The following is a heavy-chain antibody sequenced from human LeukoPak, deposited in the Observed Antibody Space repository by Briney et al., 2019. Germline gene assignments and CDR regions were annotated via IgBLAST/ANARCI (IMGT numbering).Heavy chain of an antibody. CDR2: IRQDGSEK. CDR3: AKGRVVVAATAFDAFDI. V-gene: IGHV3-7*03. J-gene: IGHJ3*02. CDR1: GFTFSSYW. Sequence: GGSLRLSCAASGFTFSSYWMSWVRQAPGKGLEWVANIRQDGSEKYYVDSVKGRFTISRDNAKNSLYLQMNSLRAEDTAVYYCAKGRVVVAATAFDAFDIWGQGTMVTVSS. D-gene: IGHD2-15*01.